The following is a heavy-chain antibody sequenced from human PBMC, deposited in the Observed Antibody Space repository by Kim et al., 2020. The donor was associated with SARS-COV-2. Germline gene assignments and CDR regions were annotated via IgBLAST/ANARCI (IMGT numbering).Heavy chain of an antibody. V-gene: IGHV4-34*01. D-gene: IGHD5-18*01. CDR3: ARGRYSYPFDY. Sequence: TNYNPAPKSRVTISVDTSKNQFSLKLSSVTAADTAVYYCARGRYSYPFDYWGQGTLVTVSS. CDR2: T. J-gene: IGHJ4*02.